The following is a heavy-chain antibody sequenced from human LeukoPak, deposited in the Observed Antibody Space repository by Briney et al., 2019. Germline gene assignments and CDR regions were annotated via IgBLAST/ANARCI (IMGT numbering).Heavy chain of an antibody. Sequence: GGSLRLSCAASGFTFSSYAMSWVRQAPGKGLEWVSAISGSGGSTYYADSVKGRFTIPRDNSKNTLYLQMNSLRAENTAVYYCAPRAGDYSYYSDYWGQGTLVTVSS. V-gene: IGHV3-23*01. J-gene: IGHJ4*02. D-gene: IGHD4-17*01. CDR3: APRAGDYSYYSDY. CDR2: ISGSGGST. CDR1: GFTFSSYA.